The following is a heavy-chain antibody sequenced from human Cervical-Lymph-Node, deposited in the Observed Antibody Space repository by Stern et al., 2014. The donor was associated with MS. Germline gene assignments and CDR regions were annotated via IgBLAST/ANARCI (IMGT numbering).Heavy chain of an antibody. V-gene: IGHV2-5*02. Sequence: ESGPTLVKPTQSLTLTCTFSGFSLSTSGVGVGWIRQPPGKALEWLALIYWDDAQRSSPSLKSRLTITKDTSKNQVVLTMTNMDPVDTATYYCAHGLEIRLWAAYWGQGTLVTVSS. CDR1: GFSLSTSGVG. CDR2: IYWDDAQ. J-gene: IGHJ4*02. D-gene: IGHD5-18*01. CDR3: AHGLEIRLWAAY.